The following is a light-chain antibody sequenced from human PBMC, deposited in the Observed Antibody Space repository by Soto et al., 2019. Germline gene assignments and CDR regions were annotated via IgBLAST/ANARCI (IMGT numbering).Light chain of an antibody. V-gene: IGLV2-14*01. CDR1: SSDIGGYNY. Sequence: QSALAQPASVSGSPGQSITISCTGTSSDIGGYNYVSWYQQHPGKAPKLMIYEVSNRPSGVSDRFSGSKSGNTASLTISGVQTEDEADYYCSSFTTSSTRVFGTGTQLTVL. CDR3: SSFTTSSTRV. CDR2: EVS. J-gene: IGLJ6*01.